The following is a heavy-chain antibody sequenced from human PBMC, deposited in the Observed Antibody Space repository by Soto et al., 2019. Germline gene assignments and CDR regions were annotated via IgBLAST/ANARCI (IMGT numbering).Heavy chain of an antibody. CDR2: ISYDGDNK. D-gene: IGHD3-16*01. J-gene: IGHJ6*02. CDR1: GFTFRNYA. V-gene: IGHV3-30-3*01. CDR3: ARPWGQLSTYYYGMDT. Sequence: GGSLRLSCAASGFTFRNYAMHWVRQAPGKGLEWVATISYDGDNKYYTDSVKGPFTISRDNSKNTLYLQMNSLRPEDTAVYYCARPWGQLSTYYYGMDTWGQGTTVTFSS.